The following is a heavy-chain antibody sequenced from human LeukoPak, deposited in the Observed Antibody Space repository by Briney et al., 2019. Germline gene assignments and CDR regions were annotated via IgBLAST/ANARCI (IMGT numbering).Heavy chain of an antibody. J-gene: IGHJ4*02. CDR3: ARPSRLGELSPFDY. Sequence: SETLSLTCTVSGGSISSYYWSWIRQPPGEGLGWIGYIYYSGSTNYNPSPKSRVTISVDTSKNQFSLKLSSVTAADTAVYYCARPSRLGELSPFDYWGQGTLVSVSS. V-gene: IGHV4-59*08. CDR1: GGSISSYY. CDR2: IYYSGST. D-gene: IGHD3-16*02.